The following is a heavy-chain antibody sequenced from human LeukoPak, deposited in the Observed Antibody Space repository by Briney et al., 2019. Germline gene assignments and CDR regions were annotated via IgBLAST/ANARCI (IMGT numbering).Heavy chain of an antibody. Sequence: SETLSLTCTVSGGSISSYYWSWIRQPPGKGLEWIGYIYYSGSTNYNPSLKSRVTISVDTSKNQFSLKLSSVTAAATAVYYCARDPPETGGHVYWGQGTLVTVSS. D-gene: IGHD2-8*02. J-gene: IGHJ4*02. CDR1: GGSISSYY. CDR2: IYYSGST. CDR3: ARDPPETGGHVY. V-gene: IGHV4-59*01.